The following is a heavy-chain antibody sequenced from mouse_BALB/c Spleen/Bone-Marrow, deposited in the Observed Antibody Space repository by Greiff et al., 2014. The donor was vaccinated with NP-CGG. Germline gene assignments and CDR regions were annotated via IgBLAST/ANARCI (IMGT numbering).Heavy chain of an antibody. D-gene: IGHD1-1*01. V-gene: IGHV2-9*02. Sequence: QVQLQQSGPGLVAPSQSLPITCTVSGFSLTTYGVHWVRQSPGKGLEWLGVIWAGGSTNYNSTLMSRLSISKDNSKNQVFLKMNSLQTDDTAIYYCARNLLPPYWYFDVWGAGTTVTVSS. CDR3: ARNLLPPYWYFDV. CDR1: GFSLTTYG. J-gene: IGHJ1*01. CDR2: IWAGGST.